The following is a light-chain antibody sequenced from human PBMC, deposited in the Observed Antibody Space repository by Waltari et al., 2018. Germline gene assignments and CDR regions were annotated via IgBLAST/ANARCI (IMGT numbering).Light chain of an antibody. Sequence: QSALTQPASESGSPGQSITISCTGTSSDVGGYNYVSWYQQHPGKAPKLMIYDVSNRPSGVSNRFSGSKSGNTASLTISGLQAEDEADYYCSSYTSSSTLDWVFGGGTKLTVL. CDR1: SSDVGGYNY. J-gene: IGLJ3*02. V-gene: IGLV2-14*01. CDR2: DVS. CDR3: SSYTSSSTLDWV.